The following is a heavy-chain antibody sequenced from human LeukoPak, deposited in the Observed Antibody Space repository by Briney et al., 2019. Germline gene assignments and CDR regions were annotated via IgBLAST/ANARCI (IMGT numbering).Heavy chain of an antibody. D-gene: IGHD6-13*01. V-gene: IGHV3-30-3*01. CDR2: ISYDGRQK. CDR3: ARGGGDSSSWYGLNY. CDR1: GFTFSEYA. Sequence: GGSLRLSCAASGFTFSEYAMHWVRQAPGKGLEWVAVISYDGRQKYYGDSVKGRFTISRDNPKNTLYLQMNSLRDDDTAVYYCARGGGDSSSWYGLNYWGQGTLVTVSS. J-gene: IGHJ4*02.